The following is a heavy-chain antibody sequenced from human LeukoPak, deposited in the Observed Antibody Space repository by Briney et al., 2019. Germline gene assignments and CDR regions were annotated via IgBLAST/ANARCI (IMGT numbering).Heavy chain of an antibody. CDR1: GFTFGSYG. J-gene: IGHJ4*02. D-gene: IGHD3-22*01. V-gene: IGHV3-30*02. CDR2: IRYDGGNK. Sequence: GGSLRLSCAASGFTFGSYGMHWVRQAPGKGLEWVAFIRYDGGNKYYADSVKGRFTISRDNSKNTLYLQMSSLRTEDTAVYYCEVTTPGYWGQGILVTVSS. CDR3: EVTTPGY.